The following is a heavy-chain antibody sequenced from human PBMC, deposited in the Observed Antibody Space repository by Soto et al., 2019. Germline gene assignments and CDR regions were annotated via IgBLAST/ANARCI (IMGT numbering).Heavy chain of an antibody. V-gene: IGHV6-1*01. CDR1: GDSVSSNSAA. Sequence: SQTLSLTCVIYGDSVSSNSAAWNWFRQSPSRGLEWLGRTYYRSKWYNDYAVSVESRLTFNPDTSRNQFSLQLNSVTPEDTAVYYCARGSGPSGTDAFDNWGQGTMVTVSS. CDR3: ARGSGPSGTDAFDN. J-gene: IGHJ3*02. CDR2: TYYRSKWYN. D-gene: IGHD3-10*01.